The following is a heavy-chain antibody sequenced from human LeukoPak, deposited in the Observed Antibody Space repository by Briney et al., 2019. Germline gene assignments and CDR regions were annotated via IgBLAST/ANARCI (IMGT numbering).Heavy chain of an antibody. Sequence: PGGSLRLSCAASGFTFTTYWMHWVRQAPGKGLVWVSRINTDGSSASYADFVKGRFTISRDTAKNTLYLQMNSLRAEDTAVYYCARGDYAFDIWGQGTMVTVSS. V-gene: IGHV3-74*01. CDR1: GFTFTTYW. CDR3: ARGDYAFDI. J-gene: IGHJ3*02. CDR2: INTDGSSA. D-gene: IGHD2-21*01.